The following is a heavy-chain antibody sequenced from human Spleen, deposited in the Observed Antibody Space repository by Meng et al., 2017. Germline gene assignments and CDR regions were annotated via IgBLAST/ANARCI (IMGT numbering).Heavy chain of an antibody. J-gene: IGHJ4*02. CDR3: ARDGSTGWSHDY. Sequence: GESLKISCAASGFTFSSYWMHWVRQTPGKGLEWVSTIYSGGRTYYADSVKGRFTISRDNSKNTLYLQMNSLSAEDTAVYYCARDGSTGWSHDYWGQGTLVTVSS. D-gene: IGHD6-19*01. CDR2: IYSGGRT. CDR1: GFTFSSYW. V-gene: IGHV3-53*01.